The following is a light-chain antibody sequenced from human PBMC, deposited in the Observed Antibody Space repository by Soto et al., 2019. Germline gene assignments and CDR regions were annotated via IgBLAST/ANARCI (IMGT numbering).Light chain of an antibody. CDR1: SSDVGGYNY. V-gene: IGLV2-14*01. Sequence: QSALTQPASVSGSPGQSITISCTGTSSDVGGYNYVSWYQQHPGKAPKLMIYEVSNRPSGVSNRFSGSKSGNTASLTISGLQAEDDADYYCSSYTRSSTWVFGGGTKLTVL. J-gene: IGLJ3*02. CDR3: SSYTRSSTWV. CDR2: EVS.